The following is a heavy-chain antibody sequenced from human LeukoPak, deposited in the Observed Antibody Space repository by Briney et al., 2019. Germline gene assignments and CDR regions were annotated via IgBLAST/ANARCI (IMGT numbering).Heavy chain of an antibody. CDR3: ATALVGATEGYYFDY. CDR2: IRYDGSNK. Sequence: AGGSLRLSCAASGFTFSSYGMHWVRQAPGKGLEWVAFIRYDGSNKYYADSVKGRFTISRDNSKNTLYLQMNSLRAENNAVYYYATALVGATEGYYFDYWGQGTLVTVSS. V-gene: IGHV3-30*02. CDR1: GFTFSSYG. D-gene: IGHD1-26*01. J-gene: IGHJ4*02.